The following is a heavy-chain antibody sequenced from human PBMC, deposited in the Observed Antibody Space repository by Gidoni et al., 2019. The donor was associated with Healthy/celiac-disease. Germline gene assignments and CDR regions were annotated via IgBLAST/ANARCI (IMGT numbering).Heavy chain of an antibody. Sequence: QVQLVQSGAEVKKPGASVKVSCKASGYTFTGYYMHWVRQAPGQGLEWMGWINPNSGGTNYAQKFQGRVTMTRDTSISTAYMELSRLRSDDTAVYYCARGVVAGDYVGWFDPWGQGTLVTVSS. CDR3: ARGVVAGDYVGWFDP. V-gene: IGHV1-2*02. D-gene: IGHD4-17*01. J-gene: IGHJ5*02. CDR2: INPNSGGT. CDR1: GYTFTGYY.